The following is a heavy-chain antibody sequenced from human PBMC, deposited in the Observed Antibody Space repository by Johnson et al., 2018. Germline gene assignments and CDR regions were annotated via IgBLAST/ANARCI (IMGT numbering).Heavy chain of an antibody. J-gene: IGHJ3*01. V-gene: IGHV3-15*07. CDR1: GFPFHDAW. CDR3: TMKDWGGLPDGFDF. Sequence: VQLQESGGGLVKPGGSLIISCSGSGFPFHDAWMNWVRQAQGKGLQWVGSIKKGFEGGATDYAPPVNGRFIVSRYDSKKPVYLQMKSLQIEDTAVYYCTMKDWGGLPDGFDFGGQGTMVTVSS. CDR2: IKKGFEGGAT. D-gene: IGHD7-27*01.